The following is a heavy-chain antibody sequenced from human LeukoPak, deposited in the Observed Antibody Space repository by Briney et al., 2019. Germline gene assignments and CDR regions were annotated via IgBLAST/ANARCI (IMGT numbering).Heavy chain of an antibody. CDR2: TSTYNDGK. J-gene: IGHJ4*02. Sequence: ASVKVSCKASGYTFTYYAITWVRQAPGQGLEWMGWTSTYNDGKNYAQSLQGRITMTTDTSTNTAYMELSSLRSDDTAVYYCGAGHPRVDYWGQGTLVTVSS. CDR1: GYTFTYYA. CDR3: GAGHPRVDY. V-gene: IGHV1-18*01.